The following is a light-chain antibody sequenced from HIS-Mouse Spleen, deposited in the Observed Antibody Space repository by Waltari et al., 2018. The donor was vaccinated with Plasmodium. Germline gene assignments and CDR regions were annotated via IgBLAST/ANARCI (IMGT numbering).Light chain of an antibody. Sequence: SYELTQPPSVSVSPGQTARITCSGDALPKKYAYSYQQKSGQAPVLFIYEDSKRPSGIPERFSGSSSGTMATLTISGAQVEDEADYYCYSTDSSGNHRVFGGGTKLTVL. J-gene: IGLJ3*02. CDR3: YSTDSSGNHRV. V-gene: IGLV3-10*01. CDR1: ALPKKY. CDR2: EDS.